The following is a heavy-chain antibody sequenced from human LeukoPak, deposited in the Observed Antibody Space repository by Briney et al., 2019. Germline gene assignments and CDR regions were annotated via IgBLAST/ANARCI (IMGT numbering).Heavy chain of an antibody. CDR2: IYYSGST. CDR1: GGSISSSSYY. CDR3: ARGGTDSSDY. Sequence: SETLSLTCTVSGGSISSSSYYWGWIRQPPGKGLEWIGSIYYSGSTYYNPSLESRVTISVDTSKNQFSLKLSSVTAADTAVYYCARGGTDSSDYWGQGTLVTVSS. J-gene: IGHJ4*02. D-gene: IGHD6-13*01. V-gene: IGHV4-39*01.